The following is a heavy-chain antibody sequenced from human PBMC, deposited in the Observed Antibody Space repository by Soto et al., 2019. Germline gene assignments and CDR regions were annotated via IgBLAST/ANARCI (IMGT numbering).Heavy chain of an antibody. CDR3: ARTSGYYFYDY. D-gene: IGHD3-3*01. J-gene: IGHJ4*02. Sequence: GGSLRHSCASSGFPFRSDWMHWVRQAPGKGLVWVSRINTDGSGTSYADSVKGRFTISRDNAKNTLYLQMNSLRSEDTAVYYCARTSGYYFYDYWGQGTLVTVSS. CDR1: GFPFRSDW. CDR2: INTDGSGT. V-gene: IGHV3-74*01.